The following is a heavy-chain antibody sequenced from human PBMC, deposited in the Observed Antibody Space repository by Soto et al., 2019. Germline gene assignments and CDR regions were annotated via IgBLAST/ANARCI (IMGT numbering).Heavy chain of an antibody. CDR1: GYTFTSYG. Sequence: ASVKVSCKASGYTFTSYGISWVRQAPGQGLEWMGWISAYNGNTNYAQRFQGRVTMTEDTSTDTAYMELSSLRSEDTAVYYCATRGALVGASRVGYWGQGTLVTVSS. CDR2: ISAYNGNT. D-gene: IGHD1-26*01. V-gene: IGHV1-18*01. J-gene: IGHJ4*02. CDR3: ATRGALVGASRVGY.